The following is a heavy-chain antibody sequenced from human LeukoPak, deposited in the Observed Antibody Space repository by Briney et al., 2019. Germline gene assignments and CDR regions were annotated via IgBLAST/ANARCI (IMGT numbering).Heavy chain of an antibody. CDR1: GGSINNHY. D-gene: IGHD3-10*01. Sequence: PSETLSLACTASGGSINNHYWSWIRQPPGMGLEWVGYIYFTGTTNYNPSLKSRVTISLDKSKNQFSLKLSSVTATDTAIYYCARGGGSPRNWGQGTLVTVSS. J-gene: IGHJ4*02. V-gene: IGHV4-59*11. CDR2: IYFTGTT. CDR3: ARGGGSPRN.